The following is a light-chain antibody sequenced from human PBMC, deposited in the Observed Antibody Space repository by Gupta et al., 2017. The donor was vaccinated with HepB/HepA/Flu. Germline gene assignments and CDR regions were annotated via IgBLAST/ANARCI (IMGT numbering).Light chain of an antibody. CDR1: QDISNY. J-gene: IGKJ3*01. CDR2: AAS. Sequence: DIQLTQSPSFLSASVGDRVTITCRASQDISNYLAWYQQKPGKAPKLLMYAASTLESGVPSRFRDCSSGTDFTLTIRTRARRDSTNYFSQQRNSYLFTFGPGTKVDIK. CDR3: QQRNSYLFT. V-gene: IGKV1-9*01.